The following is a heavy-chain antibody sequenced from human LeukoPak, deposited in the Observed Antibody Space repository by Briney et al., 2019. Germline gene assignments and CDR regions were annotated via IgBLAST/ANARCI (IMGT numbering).Heavy chain of an antibody. D-gene: IGHD2-2*01. CDR1: GXSISSYY. V-gene: IGHV4-59*01. CDR3: ASAGYCSSTSCYRGIFDY. CDR2: IYCSGST. Sequence: SETLSLTCTVSGXSISSYYWSWIRQPPGKGLEWIGYIYCSGSTNYNPSLKSRVTISVDTSKNQFSLKLSSVTAADTAVYYCASAGYCSSTSCYRGIFDYWGQGTLVTVSS. J-gene: IGHJ4*02.